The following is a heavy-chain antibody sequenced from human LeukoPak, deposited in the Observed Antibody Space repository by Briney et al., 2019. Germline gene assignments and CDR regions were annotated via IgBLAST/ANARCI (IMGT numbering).Heavy chain of an antibody. V-gene: IGHV1-24*01. CDR3: ATADTGGIFGVDYYYYYMDV. CDR2: FDPEDGET. J-gene: IGHJ6*03. CDR1: GYTLTELS. Sequence: ASVKVSCKVSGYTLTELSMHWVRQAPGKGLEWMGGFDPEDGETIYAQKFQGRVTMTEDTSTDTAYMELSSLRSEDTAVYYCATADTGGIFGVDYYYYYMDVWGKGTTVTVSS. D-gene: IGHD3-3*01.